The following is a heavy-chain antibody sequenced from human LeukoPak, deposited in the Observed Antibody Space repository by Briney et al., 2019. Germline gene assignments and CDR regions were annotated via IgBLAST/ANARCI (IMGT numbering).Heavy chain of an antibody. Sequence: SETLSLTCTVSGGSISSYYWSWIRQPPGKGLEWIGYIYTSGSTNYNPSLKSRVTISVDTSKNQFSLKLSSVTAGDTAVYYCARHEGSWFDPWGQGTLVTVSS. CDR1: GGSISSYY. J-gene: IGHJ5*02. D-gene: IGHD2-15*01. CDR2: IYTSGST. V-gene: IGHV4-4*09. CDR3: ARHEGSWFDP.